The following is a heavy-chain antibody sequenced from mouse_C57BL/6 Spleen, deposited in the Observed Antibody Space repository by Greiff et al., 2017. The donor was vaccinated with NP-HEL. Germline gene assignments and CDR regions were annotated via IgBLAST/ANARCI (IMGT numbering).Heavy chain of an antibody. D-gene: IGHD3-2*02. CDR1: GYTFTSYW. J-gene: IGHJ2*01. V-gene: IGHV1-50*01. CDR2: IDPSDSYT. CDR3: ARGDSSGWGDY. Sequence: QVHVKQPGAELVKPGASVKLSCKASGYTFTSYWMQWVKQRPGQGLEWIGEIDPSDSYTNYNQKFKGKATLTVDTSSSTAYMQLSSLTSEDSAVYYCARGDSSGWGDYWGQGTTLTVSS.